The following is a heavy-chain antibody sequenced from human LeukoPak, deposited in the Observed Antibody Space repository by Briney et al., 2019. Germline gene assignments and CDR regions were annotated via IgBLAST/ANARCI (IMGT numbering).Heavy chain of an antibody. CDR1: GFTFSSYS. D-gene: IGHD4-17*01. J-gene: IGHJ4*02. CDR3: ARGIDGYGDLRLDY. CDR2: ISSSSSYI. V-gene: IGHV3-21*01. Sequence: GGSLRLSCAASGFTFSSYSMNWVRQAPGKGLEWVSSISSSSSYIYYADSVKGGFTISRDNAKNSLYLQMNSLRAEDTAVYYCARGIDGYGDLRLDYWGQGTLVTVSS.